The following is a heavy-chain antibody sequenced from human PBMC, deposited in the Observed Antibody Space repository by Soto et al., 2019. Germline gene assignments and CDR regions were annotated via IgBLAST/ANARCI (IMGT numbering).Heavy chain of an antibody. J-gene: IGHJ4*02. CDR2: ISYAGRNT. Sequence: QVQLVESGGGVVQPGRSLRLSCAASGITFSSYGMHWVRQAPGKGLEWVAAISYAGRNTYYSDSVKGLFTISRDNSKNTLFLQMNILRLEDTAVFYCALGYCDGGHLCYLDYWGQGTLVTVSP. D-gene: IGHD2-15*01. V-gene: IGHV3-30*03. CDR1: GITFSSYG. CDR3: ALGYCDGGHLCYLDY.